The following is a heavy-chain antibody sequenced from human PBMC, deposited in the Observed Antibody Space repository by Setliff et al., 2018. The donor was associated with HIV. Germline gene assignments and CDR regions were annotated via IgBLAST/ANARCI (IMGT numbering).Heavy chain of an antibody. CDR1: GYTPTGYA. Sequence: ASVKVSCKASGYTPTGYAMHWVRQAPGQRLEWMGWINAGNGNTIYSQKFQGRVTITRDTSASTAYMELSSLRSEDTGVYYCAIGSSNWPHRPNNYYFDYWGQGTPVTVSS. CDR2: INAGNGNT. CDR3: AIGSSNWPHRPNNYYFDY. V-gene: IGHV1-3*01. J-gene: IGHJ4*02. D-gene: IGHD6-13*01.